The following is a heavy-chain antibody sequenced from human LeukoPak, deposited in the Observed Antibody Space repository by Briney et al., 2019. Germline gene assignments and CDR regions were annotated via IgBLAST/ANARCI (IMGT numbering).Heavy chain of an antibody. Sequence: GGSLRLSCAASGFTFSDYYMSWIRQAPGKGLEWVSYTSGSTNIIYYADSVKGRFTISRDNAKNSVYLQMNSLRPEDTAVYYCARDMRVWGSYRYTRAFDIWGQGTLVTVSS. CDR1: GFTFSDYY. V-gene: IGHV3-11*01. D-gene: IGHD3-16*02. J-gene: IGHJ3*02. CDR3: ARDMRVWGSYRYTRAFDI. CDR2: TSGSTNII.